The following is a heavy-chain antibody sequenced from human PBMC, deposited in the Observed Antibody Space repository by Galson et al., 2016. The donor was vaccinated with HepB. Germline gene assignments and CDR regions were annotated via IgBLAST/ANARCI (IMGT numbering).Heavy chain of an antibody. CDR2: ISGSGGST. V-gene: IGHV3-23*01. J-gene: IGHJ4*02. Sequence: SLRLSCAASGFTFSSYAMSWVRQAPGKGLEWVSGISGSGGSTNYGDSVRGRFTISRDNSKNTLYLEMNSLSAEDTAVYSCANGGGYRDATRVDYWGQGSLVTVSS. CDR3: ANGGGYRDATRVDY. CDR1: GFTFSSYA. D-gene: IGHD5-18*01.